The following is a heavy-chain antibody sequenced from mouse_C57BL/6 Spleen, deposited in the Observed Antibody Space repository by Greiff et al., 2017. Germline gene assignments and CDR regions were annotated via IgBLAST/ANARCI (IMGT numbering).Heavy chain of an antibody. V-gene: IGHV1-69*01. CDR1: GYTFTSYW. CDR3: ARGGLGWYYFDY. CDR2: IDPSDSYT. J-gene: IGHJ2*01. D-gene: IGHD2-3*01. Sequence: QVQLKQPGAELVMPGASVKLSCKASGYTFTSYWMHWVKQRPGQGLEWIGEIDPSDSYTNYNQKFKGKSTLTVDKSSSTAYMQLSSLTSEDSAVYYCARGGLGWYYFDYWGQGTTLTVSS.